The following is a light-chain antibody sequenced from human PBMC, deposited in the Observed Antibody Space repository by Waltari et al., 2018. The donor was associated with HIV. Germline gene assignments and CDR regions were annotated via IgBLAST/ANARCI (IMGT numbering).Light chain of an antibody. Sequence: SSDLTQDPAVSVAFGPTVRITCQGDTLRSYYATWYQQKPGQAPVLVIYGKNNRPSGIPDRFSGSSSGNTASLTITGAQAEDEADYYCNSRDSSGNHWVFGGGTKLTVL. V-gene: IGLV3-19*01. CDR1: TLRSYY. CDR3: NSRDSSGNHWV. J-gene: IGLJ3*02. CDR2: GKN.